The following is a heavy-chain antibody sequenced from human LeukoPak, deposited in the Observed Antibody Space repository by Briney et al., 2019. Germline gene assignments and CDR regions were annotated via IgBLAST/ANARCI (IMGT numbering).Heavy chain of an antibody. Sequence: PGGSLRPSCAASGFTFSSYAMSWVRQAPGKGLEWGAVIYSGGSTYYADSVKGRFTISRDNSKNTLYLQMNSLRAEDTAVYYCARKTYYYDSSGPGAFDIWGQGTMVTVSS. CDR2: IYSGGST. CDR1: GFTFSSYA. J-gene: IGHJ3*02. CDR3: ARKTYYYDSSGPGAFDI. D-gene: IGHD3-22*01. V-gene: IGHV3-53*01.